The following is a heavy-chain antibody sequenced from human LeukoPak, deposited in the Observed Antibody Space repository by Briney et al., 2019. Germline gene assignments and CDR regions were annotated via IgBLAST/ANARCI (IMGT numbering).Heavy chain of an antibody. Sequence: ASVKVSCKASNYTFITYDINWVRQAPGQGLEWMGGFDPEDGETIYAQKFQGRVTMTEDTSTDTAYMELSSLRSEDTAVYYCATATNGDFDWYDYWGQGTLVTVSS. CDR2: FDPEDGET. J-gene: IGHJ4*02. CDR3: ATATNGDFDWYDY. CDR1: NYTFITYD. D-gene: IGHD3-9*01. V-gene: IGHV1-24*01.